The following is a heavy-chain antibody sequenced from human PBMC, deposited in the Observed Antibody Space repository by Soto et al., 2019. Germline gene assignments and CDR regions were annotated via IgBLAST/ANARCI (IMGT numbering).Heavy chain of an antibody. CDR1: GGSISSSSYY. CDR2: IYYSGST. J-gene: IGHJ3*02. D-gene: IGHD3-3*01. Sequence: QLQLQESGPGLVKPSETLSLTCTVSGGSISSSSYYWGWIRQPPGKGLEWIGSIYYSGSTYYNPSLKSRVTISVDTSKNRFSLKLSSVTAADTAVYYCAREAPNAFWSGYSGSNAFDIWGQGTMVTVSS. V-gene: IGHV4-39*02. CDR3: AREAPNAFWSGYSGSNAFDI.